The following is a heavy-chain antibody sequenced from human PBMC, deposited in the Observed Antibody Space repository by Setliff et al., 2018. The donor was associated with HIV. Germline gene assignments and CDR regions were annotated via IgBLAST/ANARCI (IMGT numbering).Heavy chain of an antibody. V-gene: IGHV4-61*01. CDR2: INHSGST. J-gene: IGHJ4*02. Sequence: SETLSLTCTVSGGSVSSGSYHWSWIRQSPGKGLEWIGEINHSGSTNYNPSLKSRVTISVDTSKNQFSLTVTSVTAADTAVYYCAREKNGYFDSWGQGTQVT. D-gene: IGHD2-8*01. CDR3: AREKNGYFDS. CDR1: GGSVSSGSYH.